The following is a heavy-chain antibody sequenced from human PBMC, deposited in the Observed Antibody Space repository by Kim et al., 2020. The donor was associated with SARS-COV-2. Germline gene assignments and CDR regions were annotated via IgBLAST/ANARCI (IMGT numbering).Heavy chain of an antibody. D-gene: IGHD3-3*01. V-gene: IGHV4-59*08. J-gene: IGHJ4*02. CDR3: ARLRDFWTEPNFDY. CDR2: IYYSGST. Sequence: SETLSLTCTVSGGSISSYYWSWMRQPPGKGLEWIGYIYYSGSTNYNPSLKSRVTISVDTSKNQFSLKLSSVTAADTAVYYCARLRDFWTEPNFDYWGQGTLVTVSS. CDR1: GGSISSYY.